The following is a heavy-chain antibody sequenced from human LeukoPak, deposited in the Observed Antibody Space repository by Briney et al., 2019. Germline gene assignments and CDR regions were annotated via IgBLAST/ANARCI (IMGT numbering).Heavy chain of an antibody. CDR2: IWYSGSA. J-gene: IGHJ5*02. D-gene: IGHD1-1*01. CDR3: LRHAGGIILT. CDR1: GDSISGSDYY. V-gene: IGHV4-39*01. Sequence: PSETLSLTCNVSGDSISGSDYYWGWMRPPPGKGLEWIANIWYSGSAYYNPSLQSRVTITVDTSKNQFSLNVKSVTAGDSAVYYCLRHAGGIILTWGQGTRVAVSS.